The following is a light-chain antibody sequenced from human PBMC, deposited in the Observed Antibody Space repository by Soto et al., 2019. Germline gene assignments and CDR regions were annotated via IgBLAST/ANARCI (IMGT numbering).Light chain of an antibody. CDR1: SSDVGGYNY. CDR3: SSYTSSSPVV. J-gene: IGLJ2*01. CDR2: EVS. V-gene: IGLV2-14*01. Sequence: QSALTQPASVSGSPGQSITISCTGTSSDVGGYNYVSWYQQHPGKAPKLMIYEVSNRPSGVSNRFSGSKSGSTASLTISGLQAEDEAAYSCSSYTSSSPVVFGGGTKLTVL.